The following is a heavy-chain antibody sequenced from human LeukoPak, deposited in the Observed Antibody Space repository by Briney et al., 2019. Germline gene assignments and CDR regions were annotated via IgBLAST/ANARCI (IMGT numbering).Heavy chain of an antibody. CDR3: ARAGATVTRHFDY. Sequence: VASVKVSCKTSGYSFTTYGMGWVRQAPGQGLEWMGWVSGKNGDTNSAQKLQGRVTMSTDTSTSTAYMELRSLTSDDTAVYYCARAGATVTRHFDYWGQGTLVTVSS. CDR1: GYSFTTYG. D-gene: IGHD4-17*01. CDR2: VSGKNGDT. V-gene: IGHV1-18*01. J-gene: IGHJ4*02.